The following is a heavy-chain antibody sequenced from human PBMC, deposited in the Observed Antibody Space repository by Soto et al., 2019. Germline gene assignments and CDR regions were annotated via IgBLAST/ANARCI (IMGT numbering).Heavy chain of an antibody. J-gene: IGHJ6*02. D-gene: IGHD2-15*01. CDR1: GLTSSDSA. CDR3: AKFLAAASRKATYGRDV. Sequence: EVQLLESGGGLVQPGGSLRLSCAASGLTSSDSAMSWVRQAPGKGLGWVSAIRGAGGSTYYADSVEGRFTISRDNFKKMMDLQMDRLTAEDTAVYYCAKFLAAASRKATYGRDVWGQGNAVIVSS. V-gene: IGHV3-23*01. CDR2: IRGAGGST.